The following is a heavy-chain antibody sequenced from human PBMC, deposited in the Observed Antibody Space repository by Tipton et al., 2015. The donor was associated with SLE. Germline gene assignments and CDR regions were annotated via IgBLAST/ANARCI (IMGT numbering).Heavy chain of an antibody. CDR2: ISGSGGST. V-gene: IGHV3-23*01. J-gene: IGHJ4*02. D-gene: IGHD1-26*01. CDR3: AKLYYRQVWFHFDS. CDR1: GFTFSTYS. Sequence: SLRLSCAASGFTFSTYSMSWVRQAPGKGLEWVSGISGSGGSTYYADFVKGRFTISRDNSKNTLYLQMNSLRAEDTAVYYCAKLYYRQVWFHFDSWGQGTLVTVSS.